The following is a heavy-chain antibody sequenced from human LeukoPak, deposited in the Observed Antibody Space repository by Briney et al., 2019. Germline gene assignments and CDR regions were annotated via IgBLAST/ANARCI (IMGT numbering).Heavy chain of an antibody. CDR1: GASLSISSYY. J-gene: IGHJ4*02. CDR2: IHHSGST. Sequence: KSSETLSLTCTVSGASLSISSYYWGWIRQPPGRGLEWIATIHHSGSTYHNPSLKSRVTMSVDTSKNQFSLKLSSLTAADTAVYYCARHPSGSSFDYWGQGTLVTVSS. V-gene: IGHV4-39*01. CDR3: ARHPSGSSFDY. D-gene: IGHD3-22*01.